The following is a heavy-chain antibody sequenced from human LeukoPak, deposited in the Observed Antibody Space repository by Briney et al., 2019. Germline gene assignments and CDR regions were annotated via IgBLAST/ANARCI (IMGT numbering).Heavy chain of an antibody. Sequence: GGSLRLSCAASGFTFAIHAVTWVRQAPGKGLEEVSGISGDGASTHYAESVKGQFTISRDNSQNTLFLQMNSLRVEDTAIYYCAKDSYVSGRPLHTFDVWGQGTMVTVSS. CDR1: GFTFAIHA. CDR2: ISGDGAST. D-gene: IGHD3-10*01. CDR3: AKDSYVSGRPLHTFDV. J-gene: IGHJ3*01. V-gene: IGHV3-23*01.